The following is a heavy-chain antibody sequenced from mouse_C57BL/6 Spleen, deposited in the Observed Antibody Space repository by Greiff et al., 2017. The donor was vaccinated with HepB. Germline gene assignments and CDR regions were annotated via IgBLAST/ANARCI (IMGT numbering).Heavy chain of an antibody. Sequence: QVQLKQSGPELVKPGASVKISRKASGYAFSSSWMNWVKQRPGKGLEWIGRIYPGDGDTNYNGKFKGKATLTADKSSSTAYMQLSSLTSEDSAVYFCARLGQLRPLDYWGQGTTLTVSS. V-gene: IGHV1-82*01. J-gene: IGHJ2*01. CDR3: ARLGQLRPLDY. D-gene: IGHD3-2*02. CDR1: GYAFSSSW. CDR2: IYPGDGDT.